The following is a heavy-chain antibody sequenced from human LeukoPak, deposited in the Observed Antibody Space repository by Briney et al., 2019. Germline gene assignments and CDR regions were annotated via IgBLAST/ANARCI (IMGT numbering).Heavy chain of an antibody. Sequence: SVKVSCKASGGTFSSYAISWVRQAPGQGLEWMGGIIPIFGTANYAQKSQGRVTITTDESTSTAYMELSSLRSEDTAVYYCARVITMVRGVIKYWFDPWGQGTLVTVSS. CDR2: IIPIFGTA. J-gene: IGHJ5*02. V-gene: IGHV1-69*05. D-gene: IGHD3-10*01. CDR1: GGTFSSYA. CDR3: ARVITMVRGVIKYWFDP.